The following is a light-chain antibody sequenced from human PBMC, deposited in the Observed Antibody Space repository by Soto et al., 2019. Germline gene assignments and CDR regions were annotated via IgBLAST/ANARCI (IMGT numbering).Light chain of an antibody. CDR2: SSS. Sequence: EIVLTPSPGTLSLSPGERATLSCRASQTISGTYLAWYQQKPGQAPRLLICSSSSRAAGVSDRFSGSGSGTDFSLTISRLEPEDFAMYYCQQYGRSPTWTFGQGTKVDIK. V-gene: IGKV3-20*01. CDR1: QTISGTY. J-gene: IGKJ1*01. CDR3: QQYGRSPTWT.